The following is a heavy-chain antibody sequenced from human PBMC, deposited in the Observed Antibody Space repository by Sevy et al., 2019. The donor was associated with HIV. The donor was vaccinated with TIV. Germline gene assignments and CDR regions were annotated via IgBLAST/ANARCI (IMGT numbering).Heavy chain of an antibody. V-gene: IGHV4-59*08. CDR1: GGSITSLY. J-gene: IGHJ4*02. Sequence: SETLSLTCTVSGGSITSLYWGWIRQPPGKGLGWIANIYYNGNTNYNPSLKSRVTISLDTSKNQFSLRLRSVTAADTAISYRAGENAWGRGYSWGQGTLVTVSS. CDR2: IYYNGNT. D-gene: IGHD1-26*01. CDR3: AGENAWGRGYS.